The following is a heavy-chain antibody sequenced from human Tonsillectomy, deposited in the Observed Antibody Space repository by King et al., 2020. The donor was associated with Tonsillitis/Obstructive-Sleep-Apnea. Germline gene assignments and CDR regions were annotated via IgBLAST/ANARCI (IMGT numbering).Heavy chain of an antibody. CDR3: ARYIAAAGTFDY. V-gene: IGHV4-39*01. D-gene: IGHD6-13*01. CDR1: GGSIISSSYY. J-gene: IGHJ4*02. CDR2: IYYSGST. Sequence: QLQESGPGLVKPSETLSLTCTVSGGSIISSSYYWGWISQPPAKGLVWIWSIYYSGSTYYNPSLNSRVTISLDTSKNQFSLKLSSVTAADTAVYYCARYIAAAGTFDYWGQGTLVTVSS.